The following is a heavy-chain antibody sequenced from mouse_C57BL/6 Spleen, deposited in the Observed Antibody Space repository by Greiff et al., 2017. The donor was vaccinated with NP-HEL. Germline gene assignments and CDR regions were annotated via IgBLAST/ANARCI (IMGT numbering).Heavy chain of an antibody. V-gene: IGHV1-5*01. D-gene: IGHD2-4*01. Sequence: EVQLQQSGPVLARPGASVKMSCKTSGYTFTSYWMHWVKQRPGQGLEWIGAIYPGNSDTSYNQKFKGKAKLTAVTSASTAYMELSSLTNEDSAVYYCTGIYYDYDWFAYWGQGTLVTVSA. J-gene: IGHJ3*01. CDR1: GYTFTSYW. CDR3: TGIYYDYDWFAY. CDR2: IYPGNSDT.